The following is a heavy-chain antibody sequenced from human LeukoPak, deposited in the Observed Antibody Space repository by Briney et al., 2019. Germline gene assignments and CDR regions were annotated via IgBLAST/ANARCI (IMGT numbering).Heavy chain of an antibody. V-gene: IGHV3-33*07. CDR2: IWHDGSAE. CDR1: GFIFSSYG. J-gene: IGHJ4*02. CDR3: ARDSRGGWSGYFDF. D-gene: IGHD6-19*01. Sequence: PGRSLRLSCAASGFIFSSYGMYWVRQAPGKGLEWVAVIWHDGSAEFYADSVKGRFSISRDDSKNTVYLQMNSLRAEDTALYYCARDSRGGWSGYFDFWGQGTLVTVSS.